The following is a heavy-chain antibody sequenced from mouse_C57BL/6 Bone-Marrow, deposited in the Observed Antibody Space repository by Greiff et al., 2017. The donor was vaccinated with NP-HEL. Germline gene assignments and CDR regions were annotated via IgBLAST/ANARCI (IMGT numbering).Heavy chain of an antibody. CDR2: IWSGGNT. CDR1: GFSLTSYG. CDR3: ARSRYYDSAWFAY. D-gene: IGHD2-4*01. J-gene: IGHJ3*01. V-gene: IGHV2-2*02. Sequence: QVQLKESGPGLVQPSQSLSITCTVSGFSLTSYGVHWVRQSPGKGLEWLGVIWSGGNTDYNAAFISRLSITKDNSKSQVFFKMNSLQANDTATYYCARSRYYDSAWFAYWGQGTLVTVSA.